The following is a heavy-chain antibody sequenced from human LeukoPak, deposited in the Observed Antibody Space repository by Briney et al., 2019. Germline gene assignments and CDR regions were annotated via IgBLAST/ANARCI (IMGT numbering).Heavy chain of an antibody. Sequence: SETLSLTCAVYGGSFSGYYWRWIRQPPGKGLEWIGEINHSGSTNYNPSLKSRVTISVDTSKNQFSLKLSSVTAADTAVYYCARGSEYYRSAFDIWGQGTMVTVSS. J-gene: IGHJ3*02. CDR1: GGSFSGYY. D-gene: IGHD2/OR15-2a*01. V-gene: IGHV4-34*01. CDR3: ARGSEYYRSAFDI. CDR2: INHSGST.